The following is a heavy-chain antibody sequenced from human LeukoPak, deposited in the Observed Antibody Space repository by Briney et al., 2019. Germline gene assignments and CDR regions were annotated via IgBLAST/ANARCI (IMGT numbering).Heavy chain of an antibody. V-gene: IGHV3-74*01. CDR3: ARGGSSWSAFDI. CDR1: GFTFSSYW. J-gene: IGHJ3*02. CDR2: INSDGSST. Sequence: GGSLRLSCAASGFTFSSYWTHWVRQAPGKGLVWVSRINSDGSSTNYADAVKGRFTISRDNAKNTLYLQTNSLRAEDTAVYYCARGGSSWSAFDIWGQGTMVIVSS. D-gene: IGHD6-13*01.